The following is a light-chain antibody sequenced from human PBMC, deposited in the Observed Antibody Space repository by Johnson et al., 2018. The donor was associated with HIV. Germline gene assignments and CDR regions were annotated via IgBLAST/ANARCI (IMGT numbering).Light chain of an antibody. V-gene: IGLV1-51*02. CDR3: GTWDSSLRVGF. CDR1: SSNIGNNY. CDR2: EKN. Sequence: QSVLTQPPSVSAAPGQKVTISCSGSSSNIGNNYVSWYQQLPGTAPKLLIYEKNKRPSGIPDRFSASKSGTSATLDITGLQTGDEADYYCGTWDSSLRVGFFGTGTKVTVL. J-gene: IGLJ1*01.